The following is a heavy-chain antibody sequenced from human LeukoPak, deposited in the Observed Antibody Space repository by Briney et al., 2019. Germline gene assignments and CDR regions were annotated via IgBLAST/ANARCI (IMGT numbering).Heavy chain of an antibody. D-gene: IGHD4-17*01. V-gene: IGHV3-15*01. J-gene: IGHJ5*02. CDR1: GFTFSNAW. CDR3: TTDILPDYPPTGLNYGDYSYPHSS. CDR2: IKSETDGGTT. Sequence: GGSLRLSCAASGFTFSNAWMSWVRQAPGKGLEWVGRIKSETDGGTTDYAVPVKGRFTISRDDSKNTLYLQMNSLKTEDTAVYYCTTDILPDYPPTGLNYGDYSYPHSSWGQGTLVTVSS.